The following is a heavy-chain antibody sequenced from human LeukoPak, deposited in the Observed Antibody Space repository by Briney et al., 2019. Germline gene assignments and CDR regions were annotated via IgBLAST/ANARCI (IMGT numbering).Heavy chain of an antibody. D-gene: IGHD3-16*01. Sequence: GASVKVSCKASGYTFTGYYMHWVRQAPGQGLEWMGWMNPNSGNTGYAQKFQGRVTMTRNTSISTAYMELSSLRSEDAAVYYCARGFSWGSKDYWGQGTLVTVSS. CDR3: ARGFSWGSKDY. J-gene: IGHJ4*02. CDR2: MNPNSGNT. CDR1: GYTFTGYY. V-gene: IGHV1-8*02.